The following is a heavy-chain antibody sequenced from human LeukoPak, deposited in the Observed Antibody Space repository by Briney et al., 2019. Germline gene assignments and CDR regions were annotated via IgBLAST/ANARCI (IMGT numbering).Heavy chain of an antibody. CDR2: ISWNSGSI. D-gene: IGHD3-22*01. CDR1: GFTFDDYA. J-gene: IGHJ3*02. V-gene: IGHV3-9*01. CDR3: AKDMYYDRFAFDI. Sequence: PGRSLRLSCAASGFTFDDYAMHWVRQAPGKGLEWVSGISWNSGSIGYADSVKGRFTISRDNAKNSLYLQMNSLRAEDTALYYCAKDMYYDRFAFDIWGQGTMVTVSS.